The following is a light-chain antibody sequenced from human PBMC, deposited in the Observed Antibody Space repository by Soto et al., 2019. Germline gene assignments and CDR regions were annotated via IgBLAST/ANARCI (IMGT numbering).Light chain of an antibody. CDR2: GAS. J-gene: IGKJ4*01. V-gene: IGKV3-20*01. CDR3: KQYDSSPLT. CDR1: QSVSSSY. Sequence: EIVLTQSPGTLSLSPGERATLSCMASQSVSSSYLAWYQQKPGQAPILLIYGASSRATGIPDRFSGSWSGTDFPLTISRLAPEDSAVYYCKQYDSSPLTFGGGTKVEIK.